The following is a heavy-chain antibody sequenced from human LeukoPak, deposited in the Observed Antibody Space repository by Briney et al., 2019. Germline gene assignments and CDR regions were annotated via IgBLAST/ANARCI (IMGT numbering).Heavy chain of an antibody. CDR3: ARDRAVAGFRFDY. V-gene: IGHV1-46*01. D-gene: IGHD6-19*01. Sequence: GASVKVSCKASGYTFTSYYMHWVRQAPGQGLEWMGVINPSGGITRYAQKFQGRVTMTRDTSTSTVYMELSSLRSEDTAVYYCARDRAVAGFRFDYWGQGTLVTVSS. CDR2: INPSGGIT. CDR1: GYTFTSYY. J-gene: IGHJ4*02.